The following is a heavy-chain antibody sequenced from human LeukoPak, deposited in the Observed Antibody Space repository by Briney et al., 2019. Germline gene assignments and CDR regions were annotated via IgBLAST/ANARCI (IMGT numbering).Heavy chain of an antibody. CDR2: ISYDGSKK. CDR1: GFIFSSYG. V-gene: IGHV3-30*18. CDR3: AKAQGHDSSGYYYYGFDI. J-gene: IGHJ3*02. D-gene: IGHD3-22*01. Sequence: GGSLRLSCAASGFIFSSYGMNWVRQGPGKGLEWVAVISYDGSKKYYVDSVKGRFTISRDNSKNTLYLEMKSLRAEDTAVYYCAKAQGHDSSGYYYYGFDIWGQGTMVTVSS.